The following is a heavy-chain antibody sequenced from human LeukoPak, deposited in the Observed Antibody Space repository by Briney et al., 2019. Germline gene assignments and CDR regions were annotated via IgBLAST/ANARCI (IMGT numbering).Heavy chain of an antibody. Sequence: GGSLRLSCAASGFTFSSYWMHWVRQAPGKGLVWVSRINSDGSSTSYADSVKGRFTISRDNAKNTLYLQMNSLRAEDTAVYYCARERGLWLIAARRNWFDPWGQGTLVTVSS. CDR3: ARERGLWLIAARRNWFDP. D-gene: IGHD6-6*01. J-gene: IGHJ5*02. V-gene: IGHV3-74*01. CDR1: GFTFSSYW. CDR2: INSDGSST.